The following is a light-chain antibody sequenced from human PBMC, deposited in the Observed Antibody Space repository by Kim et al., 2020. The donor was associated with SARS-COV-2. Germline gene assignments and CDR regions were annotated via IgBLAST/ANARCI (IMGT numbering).Light chain of an antibody. J-gene: IGKJ1*01. CDR2: DAS. CDR1: QSVSSY. Sequence: EIVLTQSPATLSLSPGERATFSCRASQSVSSYLAWYQQKPGQAPRLLIYDASNRATGIPARFSGSGSGTDFTLTISSLEPEDFAVYYCQQRSNWPPWTFGQGTKVDIK. CDR3: QQRSNWPPWT. V-gene: IGKV3-11*01.